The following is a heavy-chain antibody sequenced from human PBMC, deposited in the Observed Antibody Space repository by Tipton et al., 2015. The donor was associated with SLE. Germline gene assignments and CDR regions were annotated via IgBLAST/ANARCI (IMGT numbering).Heavy chain of an antibody. V-gene: IGHV4-61*02. J-gene: IGHJ2*01. Sequence: TLSLTCTVSGGSISSGSYYWSWIRQSAGRGLEWIGRIYSRGSTNYNPSLRSRVTISADASKNQFSLKLSSGTAADTAVYYCARQVDTAVVGSWNFAFWGRGTLVSVSS. CDR2: IYSRGST. CDR3: ARQVDTAVVGSWNFAF. CDR1: GGSISSGSYY. D-gene: IGHD5-18*01.